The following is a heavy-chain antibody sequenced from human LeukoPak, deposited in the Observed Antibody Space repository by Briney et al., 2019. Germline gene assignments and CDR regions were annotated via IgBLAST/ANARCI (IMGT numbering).Heavy chain of an antibody. V-gene: IGHV3-43*02. CDR3: AKASVYYDFWSGHYNYYYYYMDV. Sequence: GGSLRLSCAASGFTFDDYAMHWVRQAPGKGLEWVSLISGDGGSTYYADSVKGRFTISRDNSKNSLYLQMNSLRTEDTALYYCAKASVYYDFWSGHYNYYYYYMDVWGKGTTVTVSS. CDR2: ISGDGGST. D-gene: IGHD3-3*01. CDR1: GFTFDDYA. J-gene: IGHJ6*03.